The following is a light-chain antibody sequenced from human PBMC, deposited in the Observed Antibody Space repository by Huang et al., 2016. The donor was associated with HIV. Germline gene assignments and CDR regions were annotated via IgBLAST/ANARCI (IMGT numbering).Light chain of an antibody. V-gene: IGKV2-28*01. CDR1: QSLLHSNGYNY. Sequence: DIVMTQSPLSLPVTPGEPVSISCRSSQSLLHSNGYNYLDWYLQKPGQSPQLLIYLGSNRASGVPDRFSGSGSGTDFTLKISRVEAEDVGVYYCMQALQTPLYTFGQGTKLEIK. CDR2: LGS. J-gene: IGKJ2*01. CDR3: MQALQTPLYT.